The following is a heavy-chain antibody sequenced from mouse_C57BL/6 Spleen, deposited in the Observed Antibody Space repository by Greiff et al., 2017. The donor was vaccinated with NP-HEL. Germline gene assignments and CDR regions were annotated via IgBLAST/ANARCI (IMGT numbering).Heavy chain of an antibody. CDR1: GFTFSSYA. CDR3: ARKDSSVGTPFAY. J-gene: IGHJ3*01. D-gene: IGHD3-2*02. Sequence: EVQLVESGGGLVKPGGSLKLSCAASGFTFSSYAMSWVRQTPEKRLEWVATISDGGSYTYYPDNVKGRFTISRDNAKNNLYLQMSHLKSEDTAMYYCARKDSSVGTPFAYWGQGTLVTVSA. CDR2: ISDGGSYT. V-gene: IGHV5-4*01.